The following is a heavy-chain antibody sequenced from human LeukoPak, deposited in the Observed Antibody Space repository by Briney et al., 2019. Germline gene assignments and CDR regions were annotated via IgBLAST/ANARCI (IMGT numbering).Heavy chain of an antibody. Sequence: SETLSLTCAVYGGSFSGYYWSWIRQPPGKGLEWIGEINHSGSTNYNPSLKSRVTISVDTSKNQFSLKLTSVTAADTAVYYCAGGGDGYQTRFDYWGQGTLLTVSS. V-gene: IGHV4-34*01. J-gene: IGHJ4*02. CDR2: INHSGST. CDR3: AGGGDGYQTRFDY. D-gene: IGHD5-24*01. CDR1: GGSFSGYY.